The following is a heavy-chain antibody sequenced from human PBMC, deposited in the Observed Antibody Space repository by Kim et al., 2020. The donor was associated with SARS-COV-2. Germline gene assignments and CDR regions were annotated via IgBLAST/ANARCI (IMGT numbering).Heavy chain of an antibody. D-gene: IGHD3-16*01. J-gene: IGHJ6*02. Sequence: GGSLRLSCAASGFTLNTYNMHWVRQAPGKGLEWVAFISYNGNKKDYADSVKGRFTISRDNSKNTLFLQMDALRAEDTAVYYCARVFGSSRAPSRVWGQGTTVTVSS. CDR3: ARVFGSSRAPSRV. CDR2: ISYNGNKK. CDR1: GFTLNTYN. V-gene: IGHV3-30*04.